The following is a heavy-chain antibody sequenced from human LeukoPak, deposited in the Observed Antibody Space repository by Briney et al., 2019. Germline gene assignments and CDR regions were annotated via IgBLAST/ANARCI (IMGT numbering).Heavy chain of an antibody. CDR1: GGSISRYY. V-gene: IGHV4-59*01. D-gene: IGHD6-19*01. J-gene: IGHJ4*02. Sequence: TTSETLSLTCTVSGGSISRYYWSWIRQPPGKGLEWIGYIYNSGSTNYNPSLKSRVTISVDTSKNQFSLKLSSVTAADTAVYYCARVRSSGWSEYYFDYWGQGTLVTVSS. CDR2: IYNSGST. CDR3: ARVRSSGWSEYYFDY.